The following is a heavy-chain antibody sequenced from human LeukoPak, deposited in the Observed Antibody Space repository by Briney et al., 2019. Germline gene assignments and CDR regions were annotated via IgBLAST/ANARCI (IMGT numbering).Heavy chain of an antibody. CDR1: GITLSNYG. CDR3: AKMGRMAWFDP. V-gene: IGHV3-23*01. D-gene: IGHD2-15*01. CDR2: ISGSGGST. J-gene: IGHJ5*02. Sequence: GGSLRLSCAVSGITLSNYGMSWVRQAPGKGLEWVSAISGSGGSTYYADSVKGRFTISRDNSKNTLYLQMNSLRAEDTAVYYCAKMGRMAWFDPWGQGTLVTVSS.